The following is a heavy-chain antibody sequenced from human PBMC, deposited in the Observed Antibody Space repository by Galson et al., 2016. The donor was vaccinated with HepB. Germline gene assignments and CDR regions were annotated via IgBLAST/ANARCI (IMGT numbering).Heavy chain of an antibody. CDR3: ARVSSGWSLPMRRKAGHWFDP. D-gene: IGHD6-19*01. CDR2: IKQDGSEK. J-gene: IGHJ5*02. V-gene: IGHV3-7*03. Sequence: SLRLSCAASGFTFSSYWMSWVRQAPGKGPEWVANIKQDGSEKYYVDSVKGRFTISRDNAKDSLNLQMNSLRAEDTAVYYCARVSSGWSLPMRRKAGHWFDPWGQGTLVTVSS. CDR1: GFTFSSYW.